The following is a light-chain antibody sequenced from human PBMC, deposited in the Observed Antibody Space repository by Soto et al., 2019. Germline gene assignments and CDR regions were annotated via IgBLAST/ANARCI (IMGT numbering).Light chain of an antibody. CDR1: SSDVGGYDY. J-gene: IGLJ2*01. CDR2: EVT. V-gene: IGLV2-14*01. Sequence: QSALTQHASVSGSPGQSISISCTGTSSDVGGYDYVSWYQQHPGKAPKLIIYEVTNRPSGVSIRFSGSKSGNTASLTISGLQAEDEADYYCSSHTSSITVLFGGGTKLTVL. CDR3: SSHTSSITVL.